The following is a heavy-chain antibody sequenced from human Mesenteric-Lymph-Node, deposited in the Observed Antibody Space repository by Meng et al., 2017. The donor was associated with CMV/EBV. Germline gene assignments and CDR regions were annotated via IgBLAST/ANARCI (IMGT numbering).Heavy chain of an antibody. V-gene: IGHV1-69*13. Sequence: SVKVSCKTSGGHFISYIITWVRQAPGQGLEWIGGIIPFFGTRNYAEKFQDRVTINADASTTTVYMELSSLRSDDTALYYCARGGYCSGSSCYSVDAFFGLDVWGQGTTVTVSS. J-gene: IGHJ6*02. CDR1: GGHFISYI. CDR3: ARGGYCSGSSCYSVDAFFGLDV. CDR2: IIPFFGTR. D-gene: IGHD2-15*01.